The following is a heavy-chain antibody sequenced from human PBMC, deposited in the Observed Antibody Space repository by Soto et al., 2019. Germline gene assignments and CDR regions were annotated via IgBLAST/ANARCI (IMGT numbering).Heavy chain of an antibody. CDR3: ARLAGYYDFWSGHDY. Sequence: SETLSLTCTVSGGSISSSSYYWGWIRQPPGKGLEWIGSIYYSGSTYYNPSLKSRVTISVDTSKNQFSLKLSSVTAADTAVYYCARLAGYYDFWSGHDYWGQGTLVTVSS. CDR2: IYYSGST. J-gene: IGHJ4*02. CDR1: GGSISSSSYY. D-gene: IGHD3-3*01. V-gene: IGHV4-39*01.